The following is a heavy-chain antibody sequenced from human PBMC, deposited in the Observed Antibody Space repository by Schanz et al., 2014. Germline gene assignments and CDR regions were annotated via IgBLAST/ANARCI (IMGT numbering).Heavy chain of an antibody. V-gene: IGHV3-23*01. D-gene: IGHD3-9*01. CDR3: AKQIHYDILTVTRN. CDR1: GFTFNSYA. J-gene: IGHJ4*02. CDR2: ISHSGGSK. Sequence: DVQLLESGGGLVQPGGSLRLSCAASGFTFNSYAMTWVRQAPGKGLEWVSSISHSGGSKYYADSVKGRFTISRDNSEKTLYLQMNSLRAEDTAVYYCAKQIHYDILTVTRNWGQGTLVTVSS.